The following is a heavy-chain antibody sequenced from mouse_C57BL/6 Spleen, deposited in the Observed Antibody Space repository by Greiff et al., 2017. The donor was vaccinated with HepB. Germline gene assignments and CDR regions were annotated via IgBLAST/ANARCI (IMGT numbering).Heavy chain of an antibody. J-gene: IGHJ1*03. CDR2: ISSGGDYI. D-gene: IGHD1-1*01. CDR1: GFTFSSYA. V-gene: IGHV5-9-1*02. Sequence: DVKLVESGEGLVKPGGSLKLSCAASGFTFSSYAMSWVRQTPEKRLEWVAYISSGGDYIYYADTVKGRFTISRDNARNTLYLQMSSLKSEDTAMYYCTRGPLYGSSYDWYFDVWGTGTTVTVSS. CDR3: TRGPLYGSSYDWYFDV.